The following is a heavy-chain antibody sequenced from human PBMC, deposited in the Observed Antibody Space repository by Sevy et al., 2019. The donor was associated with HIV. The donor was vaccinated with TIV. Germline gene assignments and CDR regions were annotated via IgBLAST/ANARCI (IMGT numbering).Heavy chain of an antibody. V-gene: IGHV2-5*02. CDR3: ALNGGGSPKYYFDF. CDR1: WFSLSPSGVG. D-gene: IGHD2-15*01. CDR2: IYWDDDS. J-gene: IGHJ4*02. Sequence: SGPTLVRPTQTLTLTCTFSWFSLSPSGVGVGWIRQPPGGAPECLALIYWDDDSRYNPSLADRLTITKDTSTKQVVLRMTNMDPVDTATYYCALNGGGSPKYYFDFWGQGIPVTVSS.